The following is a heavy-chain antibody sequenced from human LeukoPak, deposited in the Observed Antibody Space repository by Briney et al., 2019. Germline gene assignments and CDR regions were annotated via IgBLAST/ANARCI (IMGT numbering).Heavy chain of an antibody. Sequence: GGSLRLSRAASESSFRNFWMHWVRQVPGKGLVWVSRINSDGSNTAYADSVKGRFTISRDNAKNTLHLQMNDLRAEDTAVYYCACDSPHDHTVGFDYWGQGTLVTVSP. D-gene: IGHD2-21*01. CDR3: ACDSPHDHTVGFDY. V-gene: IGHV3-74*01. J-gene: IGHJ4*02. CDR2: INSDGSNT. CDR1: ESSFRNFW.